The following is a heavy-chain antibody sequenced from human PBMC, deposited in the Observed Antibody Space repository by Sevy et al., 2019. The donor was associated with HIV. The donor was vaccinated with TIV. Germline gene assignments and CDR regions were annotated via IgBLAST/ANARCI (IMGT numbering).Heavy chain of an antibody. V-gene: IGHV1-69*13. CDR2: IIPIFGTA. J-gene: IGHJ4*02. Sequence: ASVKVSCKASGGTFSSYAISWVRQAPGQGLEWMGGIIPIFGTANYAQKFQGRVTITADESTSTAYMELSSLRSEDTAGYYCARVKDILTGYQVGTFDYWGQGTLVTVSS. CDR3: ARVKDILTGYQVGTFDY. CDR1: GGTFSSYA. D-gene: IGHD3-9*01.